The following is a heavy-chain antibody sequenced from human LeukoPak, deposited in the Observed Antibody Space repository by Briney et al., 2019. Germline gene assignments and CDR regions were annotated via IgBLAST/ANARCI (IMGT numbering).Heavy chain of an antibody. Sequence: SETLSLTCSVSGGSISNPNYSWGWIRQPPGKRLEWIGSIYYSGSTHYNPSLKSRVTISTDTSKNQFSLILNSVAAADTAMYYCARERGYTSSSGPGDFDYWGQGTLVTVSS. V-gene: IGHV4-39*07. D-gene: IGHD6-6*01. CDR2: IYYSGST. CDR3: ARERGYTSSSGPGDFDY. J-gene: IGHJ4*02. CDR1: GGSISNPNYS.